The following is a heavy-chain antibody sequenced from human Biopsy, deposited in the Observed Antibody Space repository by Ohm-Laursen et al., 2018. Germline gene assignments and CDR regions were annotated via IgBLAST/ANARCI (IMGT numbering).Heavy chain of an antibody. D-gene: IGHD6-19*01. CDR3: ARGMRSSGWPYFDS. CDR1: GDSVSSGSFY. CDR2: IYDRGSTA. V-gene: IGHV4-61*01. J-gene: IGHJ4*02. Sequence: DTLSLTCTVSGDSVSSGSFYWTWIRQPPGQGLEYIGYIYDRGSTANYNPSLESRVTMSVDMPKNQFPLKLSSVTAADTAIYYCARGMRSSGWPYFDSWGQGTLVTVSS.